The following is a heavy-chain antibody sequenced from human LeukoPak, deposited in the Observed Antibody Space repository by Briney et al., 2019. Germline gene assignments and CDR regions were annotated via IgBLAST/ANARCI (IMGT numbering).Heavy chain of an antibody. CDR2: IKQDGSEK. V-gene: IGHV3-7*01. D-gene: IGHD4-17*01. Sequence: GGSLRLSCAASGFTFSNAWMSWVRQAPGKGLEWVANIKQDGSEKYYVDSVKGRFTISRDNAKNSLYLQMNSLRAEDTAVYYCASDMTTVTTGDYWGQGTLVTVSS. J-gene: IGHJ4*02. CDR3: ASDMTTVTTGDY. CDR1: GFTFSNAW.